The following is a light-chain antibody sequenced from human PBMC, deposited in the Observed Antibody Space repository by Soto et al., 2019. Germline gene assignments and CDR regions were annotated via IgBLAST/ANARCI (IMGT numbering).Light chain of an antibody. CDR1: SSDVGGYNY. J-gene: IGLJ2*01. Sequence: QSVLTQPASESGSPGQSITISCTGTSSDVGGYNYVSWYQQHPGKAPKLMIYDVSNRPSGVSNRFSGSKSGNTASLTISGLQAEDEADYYCSSYTSSILFGGGTKLTVL. CDR2: DVS. CDR3: SSYTSSIL. V-gene: IGLV2-14*01.